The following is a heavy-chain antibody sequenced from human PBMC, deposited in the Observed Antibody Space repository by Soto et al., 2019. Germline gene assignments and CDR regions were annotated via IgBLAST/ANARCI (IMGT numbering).Heavy chain of an antibody. V-gene: IGHV1-69*01. CDR1: GGTFSTLA. J-gene: IGHJ4*02. CDR2: IIPIFGRP. D-gene: IGHD4-17*01. CDR3: ARAPYEDYAVPEPNYFDS. Sequence: QVQLVQSGTEVKKPGSSVKASCKASGGTFSTLAVSWVRQAPGQGLEWMGGIIPIFGRPVYAQKFQGRVTITADESTSIVYMELSSLSSEDTAVYYCARAPYEDYAVPEPNYFDSWGQGTLVTVSS.